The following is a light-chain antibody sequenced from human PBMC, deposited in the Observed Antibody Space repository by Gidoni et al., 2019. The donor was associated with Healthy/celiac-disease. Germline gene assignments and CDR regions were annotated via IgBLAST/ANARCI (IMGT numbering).Light chain of an antibody. J-gene: IGKJ1*01. CDR2: GAS. Sequence: ELGMTQSPATRSGSPGERATLSCRASQSVSSNLAWYQQQPGQAPRLLIYGASTRATGIPARFSASVSGTVFTFTIGSLQSEEFAVYFCQQYNTGPRTFGQGTKVEIK. CDR1: QSVSSN. CDR3: QQYNTGPRT. V-gene: IGKV3-15*01.